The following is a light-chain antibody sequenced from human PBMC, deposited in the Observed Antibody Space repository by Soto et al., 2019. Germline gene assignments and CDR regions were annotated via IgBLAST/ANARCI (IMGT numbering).Light chain of an antibody. CDR2: AAT. CDR1: QSVSSY. CDR3: QQYNNWPQT. Sequence: IVLTQSPATLSLSPGERATLSCSASQSVSSYLAWYQQKPGQAPRPLISAATNRATGIPARFSGSGSGTEFTLTISSLQSEDFAVYYCQQYNNWPQTFGQGTKVDI. J-gene: IGKJ1*01. V-gene: IGKV3D-15*01.